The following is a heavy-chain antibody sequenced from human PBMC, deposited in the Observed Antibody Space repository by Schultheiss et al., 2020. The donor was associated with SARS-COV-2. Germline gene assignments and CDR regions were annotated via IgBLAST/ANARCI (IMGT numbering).Heavy chain of an antibody. CDR3: ARVRKYSYGGRYFDY. Sequence: SQTLSLTCTVSGGSISSYYWSWIRQPPGKGLEWIGYIYYSGSTYYNPSLKSRVTISVDTSKNQFSLKLSSVTAADTAVYYCARVRKYSYGGRYFDYWGQGTLVTVSS. J-gene: IGHJ4*02. CDR2: IYYSGST. D-gene: IGHD5-18*01. CDR1: GGSISSYY. V-gene: IGHV4-59*12.